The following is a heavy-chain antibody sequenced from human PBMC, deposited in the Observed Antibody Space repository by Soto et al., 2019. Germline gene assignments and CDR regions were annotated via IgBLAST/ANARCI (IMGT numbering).Heavy chain of an antibody. CDR3: ARPTESYYYDSSGYNPFDY. CDR2: INPNSGGT. Sequence: ASVKVSCKASGYTFTGYYMHWVRQAPGQGLEWMGWINPNSGGTNYAQKFQGRVTMTRDTSISTAYMELSRLRSDDTAVYYCARPTESYYYDSSGYNPFDYWGQGTLVTVSS. V-gene: IGHV1-2*02. CDR1: GYTFTGYY. D-gene: IGHD3-22*01. J-gene: IGHJ4*02.